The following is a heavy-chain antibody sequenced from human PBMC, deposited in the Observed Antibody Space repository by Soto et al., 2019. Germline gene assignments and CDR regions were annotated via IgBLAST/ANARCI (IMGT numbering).Heavy chain of an antibody. V-gene: IGHV4-30-2*03. Sequence: SETLSLTCTVSGGSISSGGYSWILIRQPPGKGLEWIGSIYYSGSTYYNPSLKSRVTISVDTSKNQFSLKLSSVTAADTAVYYCARLDATDTAIVTGLSYFDNCGQGTLVTVYS. CDR2: IYYSGST. CDR3: ARLDATDTAIVTGLSYFDN. D-gene: IGHD5-18*01. CDR1: GGSISSGGYS. J-gene: IGHJ4*02.